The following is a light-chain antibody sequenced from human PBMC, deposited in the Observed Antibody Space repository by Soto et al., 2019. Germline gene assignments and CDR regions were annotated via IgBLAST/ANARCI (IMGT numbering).Light chain of an antibody. CDR3: HQSYSTTWT. V-gene: IGKV1-39*01. Sequence: DIQMTQSPSSLSASVGDRVTITCRASQGISTYLNWYQQKPGKAPKLLIYAASSLQSGVPSRFSGSESETDFTLTISSLQPEDFANYSCHQSYSTTWTFGQGTKVDIK. CDR2: AAS. CDR1: QGISTY. J-gene: IGKJ1*01.